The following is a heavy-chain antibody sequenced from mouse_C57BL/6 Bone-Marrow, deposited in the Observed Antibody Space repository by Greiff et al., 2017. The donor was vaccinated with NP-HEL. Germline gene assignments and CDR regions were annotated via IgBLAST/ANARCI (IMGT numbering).Heavy chain of an antibody. J-gene: IGHJ2*01. CDR3: AKNSGDYDVYFDY. CDR1: GFSLTSYG. Sequence: VKLVESGPGLVQPSQSLSITCTVSGFSLTSYGVHWVRQPPGKGLEWLGVIWSGGSTDYNAAFISRLSISKDNSKSQVFFKMNSLQADDTAIYYCAKNSGDYDVYFDYWGQGTTLTVSS. D-gene: IGHD2-4*01. CDR2: IWSGGST. V-gene: IGHV2-4*01.